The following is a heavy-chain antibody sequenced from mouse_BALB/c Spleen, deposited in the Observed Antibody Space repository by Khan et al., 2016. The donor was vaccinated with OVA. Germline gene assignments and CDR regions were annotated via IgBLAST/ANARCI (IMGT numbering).Heavy chain of an antibody. CDR1: GYTFTSYW. CDR3: ARIKKIVATYFDY. D-gene: IGHD1-1*01. Sequence: QVQLQQPGAELVKAGASVKMSCKASGYTFTSYWMHWVMQRHGQGLEGFAETNPTNGRTYYNETFKSKATLTVDKSSSTAYMLLSGRTFEDSAVYYCARIKKIVATYFDYWGQGTTLTVAS. J-gene: IGHJ2*01. CDR2: TNPTNGRT. V-gene: IGHV1S81*02.